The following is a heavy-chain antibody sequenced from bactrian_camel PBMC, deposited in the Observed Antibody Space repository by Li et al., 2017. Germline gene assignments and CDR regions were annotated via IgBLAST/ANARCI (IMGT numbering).Heavy chain of an antibody. J-gene: IGHJ7*01. D-gene: IGHD3*01. CDR2: INSDGSTT. Sequence: HVQLVESGGDLVQPGGSLTLSCTASGFTFSGYWMYWVRQAPGKGLEWVSGINSDGSTTYYADSVKGRFTVSRDNDKNMLYLQMDSPKPEDTAMYYCVRAVRLATIMDVAWGAMDTWGKGTQVTVS. V-gene: IGHV3S6*01. CDR1: GFTFSGYW.